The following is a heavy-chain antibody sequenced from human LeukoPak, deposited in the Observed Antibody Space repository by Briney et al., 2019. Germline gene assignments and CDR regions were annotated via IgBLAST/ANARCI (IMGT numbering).Heavy chain of an antibody. CDR1: GFTVSDNY. D-gene: IGHD6-13*01. J-gene: IGHJ6*03. CDR3: ARGISIAAAVGYYMDV. V-gene: IGHV3-53*01. CDR2: IYSGGST. Sequence: GGSLRLSCAPPGFTVSDNYMTWVRQAPGKGLEWVSVIYSGGSTYYADSVKGRFTISRDNSKNTLYLQMYSLRAEDTAVYYCARGISIAAAVGYYMDVWGKGTTVTVSS.